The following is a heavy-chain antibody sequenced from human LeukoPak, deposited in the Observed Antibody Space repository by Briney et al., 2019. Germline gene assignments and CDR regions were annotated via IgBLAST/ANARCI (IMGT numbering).Heavy chain of an antibody. J-gene: IGHJ4*02. CDR3: ATKVTTPPLGGQ. CDR2: IIVNLDIV. CDR1: GGSFNSFA. Sequence: GASVKVSCKASGGSFNSFASNWVRQAPGQGLEWMGRIIVNLDIVDYAQKFQGRVTITADKSTSTAYMELSGLRSEDTAVYYCATKVTTPPLGGQWGQGTLVSVSS. V-gene: IGHV1-69*04. D-gene: IGHD4-17*01.